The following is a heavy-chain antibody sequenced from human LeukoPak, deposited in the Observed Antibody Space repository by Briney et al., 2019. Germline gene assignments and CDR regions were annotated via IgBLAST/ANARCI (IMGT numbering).Heavy chain of an antibody. J-gene: IGHJ4*02. V-gene: IGHV4-34*12. CDR3: AKDMAMVRGGDY. CDR2: IFYSGST. D-gene: IGHD3-10*01. Sequence: SETLSLTCAVYGGSFSGYYWSWIRQPPGKGLEWIGNIFYSGSTYYNPSLKSRVTISVDTSKNQFSLKLSSVTAADTAVYYCAKDMAMVRGGDYWGQGIRVTVSS. CDR1: GGSFSGYY.